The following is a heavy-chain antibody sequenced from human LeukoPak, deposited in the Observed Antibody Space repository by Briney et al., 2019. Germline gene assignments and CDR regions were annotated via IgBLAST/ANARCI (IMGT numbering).Heavy chain of an antibody. V-gene: IGHV3-21*01. CDR3: ARFYYGSGNFDY. J-gene: IGHJ4*02. Sequence: PGGSLRLSCAASGFTFSSYSMNWVRQAPGKGLEWVSSISSSSSYIYYADSVKGRFTISRDNDKNSLYLQMNSLRAEDTAVYYCARFYYGSGNFDYWGQGTLVTVSS. CDR2: ISSSSSYI. D-gene: IGHD3-10*01. CDR1: GFTFSSYS.